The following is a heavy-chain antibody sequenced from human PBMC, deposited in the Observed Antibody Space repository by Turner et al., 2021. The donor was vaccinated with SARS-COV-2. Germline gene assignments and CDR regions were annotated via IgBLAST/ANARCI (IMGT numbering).Heavy chain of an antibody. CDR2: ISSSSSTI. J-gene: IGHJ6*02. CDR1: GFTFSSYF. V-gene: IGHV3-48*02. D-gene: IGHD4-17*01. Sequence: EVQLVESGGCLVQPGGSLRLSCAASGFTFSSYFMNWVRQAPGKGLEWVSYISSSSSTIYYADSVKGRFTISRDKAKNSLYLQMNSLRDEDTAVYYCARADYGGNNYYYGMDVWGQGTTVTVSS. CDR3: ARADYGGNNYYYGMDV.